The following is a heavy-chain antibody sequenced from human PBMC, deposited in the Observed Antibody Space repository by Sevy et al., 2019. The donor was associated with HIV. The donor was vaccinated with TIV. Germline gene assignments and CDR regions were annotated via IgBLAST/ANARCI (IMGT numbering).Heavy chain of an antibody. J-gene: IGHJ6*02. V-gene: IGHV3-49*04. CDR3: TRVEGAADWGMDV. Sequence: GGSLRLSCRASGFTFDDYTMRWVRQAPGMGLEWVAFIRSKAYGGTTEYAASVKGRFTISRDESKSIAYLQMNSLKTEDTAVYYCTRVEGAADWGMDVWGQWTTVTVSS. CDR2: IRSKAYGGTT. CDR1: GFTFDDYT. D-gene: IGHD1-26*01.